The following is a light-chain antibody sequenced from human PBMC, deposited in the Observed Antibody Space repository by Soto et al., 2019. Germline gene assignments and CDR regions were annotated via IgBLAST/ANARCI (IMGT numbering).Light chain of an antibody. CDR2: NND. Sequence: QSVVTQPPSASGTPGQRVTISCSGSSSNIGSNIVNWYQHLPGTAPKLLIYNNDQRPSGVPDRFSGSKSGTSASLAISGLQSEDEADYYCAAFDDSLNGPVFGGGTKPTVL. CDR3: AAFDDSLNGPV. J-gene: IGLJ2*01. CDR1: SSNIGSNI. V-gene: IGLV1-44*01.